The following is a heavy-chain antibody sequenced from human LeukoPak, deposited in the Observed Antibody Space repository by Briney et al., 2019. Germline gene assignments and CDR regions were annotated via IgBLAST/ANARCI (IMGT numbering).Heavy chain of an antibody. Sequence: GGSLRLSCAASGFTFSSYGLHWVRQAPGKGLEWVAFIRYDGSNKYYADSVKGRFTISRDNSKNTLYLQMNSLRAEDTAVYYCAKGLGYYYYYYMDVWGKGTTVTVSS. CDR1: GFTFSSYG. D-gene: IGHD6-19*01. CDR3: AKGLGYYYYYYMDV. J-gene: IGHJ6*03. CDR2: IRYDGSNK. V-gene: IGHV3-30*02.